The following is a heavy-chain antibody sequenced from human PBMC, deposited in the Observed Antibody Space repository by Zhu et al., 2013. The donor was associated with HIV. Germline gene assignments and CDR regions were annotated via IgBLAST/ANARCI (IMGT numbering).Heavy chain of an antibody. CDR2: IYYSGTT. CDR1: GGSIRRGGYY. J-gene: IGHJ4*02. Sequence: QVQLQESGPGLVKPSGTLSLTCAVSGGSIRRGGYYWTWIRQHPGKGLEWIGNIYYSGTTYYNSSLKSRVTISLGTSENHFSLKLSNVTAADTAVYYCAGGTYYDDSWGQGTLVSVSS. V-gene: IGHV4-31*11. D-gene: IGHD3-22*01. CDR3: AGGTYYDDS.